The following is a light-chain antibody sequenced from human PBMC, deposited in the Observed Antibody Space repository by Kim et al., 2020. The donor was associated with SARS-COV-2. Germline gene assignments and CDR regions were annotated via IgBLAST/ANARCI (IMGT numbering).Light chain of an antibody. V-gene: IGLV3-1*01. CDR2: QDS. J-gene: IGLJ2*01. Sequence: SLSPVQTAIITCSGDKLGDKYACWYQQKPCQPPVLVIYQDSKRPSGIPERFSGSNSGNTATLTISGTQAMDEADYYCQAWDSSTVVFGGGTQLTVL. CDR3: QAWDSSTVV. CDR1: KLGDKY.